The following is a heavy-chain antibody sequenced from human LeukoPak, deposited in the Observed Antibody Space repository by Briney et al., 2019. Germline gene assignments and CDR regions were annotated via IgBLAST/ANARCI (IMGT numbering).Heavy chain of an antibody. V-gene: IGHV1-69*04. J-gene: IGHJ3*02. Sequence: SVKVSCKASGGTFSSYAISWVRQAPGQGLEWIGRIIPILGIANYAQKFQGRVTITADKSTSTAYMELSSLRSEDTAVYYCARAANTYYYDSSGYYYNAFDIWGQGTMVTVSS. CDR2: IIPILGIA. CDR3: ARAANTYYYDSSGYYYNAFDI. D-gene: IGHD3-22*01. CDR1: GGTFSSYA.